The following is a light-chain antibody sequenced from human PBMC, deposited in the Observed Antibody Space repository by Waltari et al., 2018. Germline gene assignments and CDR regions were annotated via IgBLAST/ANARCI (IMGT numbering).Light chain of an antibody. CDR1: QSVTRA. Sequence: EIVLTQSPGTLSLPPGESDTLPCRTSQSVTRALAWYQQKPGQAPRRTLSGASNRATGIPYRFSGSGSGTDFSLTISSLEPEDFAVYYCQHYLRLPVTFGQGTKVEVK. J-gene: IGKJ1*01. CDR2: GAS. V-gene: IGKV3-20*01. CDR3: QHYLRLPVT.